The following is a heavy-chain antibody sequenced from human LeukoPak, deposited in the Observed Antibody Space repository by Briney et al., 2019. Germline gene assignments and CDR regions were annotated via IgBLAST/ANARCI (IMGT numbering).Heavy chain of an antibody. CDR3: ARTPFSVDTAIF. V-gene: IGHV4-39*01. CDR1: GGSISSDSYY. D-gene: IGHD5-18*01. CDR2: MYYSGST. J-gene: IGHJ4*02. Sequence: PSETLSLTCTVSGGSISSDSYYWSWIRQPPGKGLEWIGDMYYSGSTYYNPSLKSRVTISIDTSKNQFSLRLSPVIVADTAVYYCARTPFSVDTAIFWGQGTLVIVSS.